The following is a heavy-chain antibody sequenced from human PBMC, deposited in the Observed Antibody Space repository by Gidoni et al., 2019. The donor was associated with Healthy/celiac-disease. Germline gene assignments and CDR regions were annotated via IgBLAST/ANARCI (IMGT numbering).Heavy chain of an antibody. CDR1: GYTFTGYN. CDR3: ARVGAGIAVADY. J-gene: IGHJ4*02. D-gene: IGHD6-19*01. V-gene: IGHV1-2*02. Sequence: QVQLVQSGAEVKKPGASAKVSCKASGYTFTGYNMHWVRQAPGQGLEWMGWIHPYSGGTNYAQKFQGRVTMTRDTSISTAYMELSRLRSDDTAVYYCARVGAGIAVADYWGQGTLVTVSS. CDR2: IHPYSGGT.